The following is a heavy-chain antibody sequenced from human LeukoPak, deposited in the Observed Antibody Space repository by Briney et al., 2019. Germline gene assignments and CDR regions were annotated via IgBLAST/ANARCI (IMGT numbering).Heavy chain of an antibody. Sequence: GGSLRLSCAASGFTFSSYAMHWVRQAPGKGLEWVAVISYDGSNKYYADSVKGRFTISRDNSKNTLYLQMNSLRAEDTAVYHCAREIGVLTDYWGQGTLVTVSS. CDR2: ISYDGSNK. D-gene: IGHD2-21*01. CDR3: AREIGVLTDY. CDR1: GFTFSSYA. J-gene: IGHJ4*02. V-gene: IGHV3-30-3*01.